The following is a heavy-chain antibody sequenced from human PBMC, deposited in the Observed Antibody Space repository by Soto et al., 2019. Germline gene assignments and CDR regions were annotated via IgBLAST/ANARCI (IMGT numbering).Heavy chain of an antibody. Sequence: SETLSLTCAVYGGSFSGYYWSWIRQPPGKGLEWIGEINHSGSTNYNPSLKSRVTISVDTSKNQFSLKLSSVTTADTAVYYCARTSMGERRVWVVRHNWFDPWGQGTLVTVSS. D-gene: IGHD3-16*01. CDR1: GGSFSGYY. CDR3: ARTSMGERRVWVVRHNWFDP. CDR2: INHSGST. J-gene: IGHJ5*02. V-gene: IGHV4-34*01.